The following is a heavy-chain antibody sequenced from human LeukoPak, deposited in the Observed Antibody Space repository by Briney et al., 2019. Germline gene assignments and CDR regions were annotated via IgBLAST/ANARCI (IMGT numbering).Heavy chain of an antibody. J-gene: IGHJ3*01. CDR1: GFTFSNWA. CDR2: ISGDGGGT. D-gene: IGHD6-13*01. V-gene: IGHV3-23*01. CDR3: ARFRGSWFFDV. Sequence: PGGSLRLSCAASGFTFSNWAITWVRQAPGMGLEWVSSISGDGGGTYYADSVKGRFTISRHNSENSLYLQMSSLRADDTAVYYCARFRGSWFFDVWGQGTMVTVSS.